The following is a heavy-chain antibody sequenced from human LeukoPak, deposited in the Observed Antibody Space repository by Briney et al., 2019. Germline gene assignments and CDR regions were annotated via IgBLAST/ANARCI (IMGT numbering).Heavy chain of an antibody. CDR2: IAYSGST. V-gene: IGHV4-39*01. D-gene: IGHD5/OR15-5a*01. CDR1: GGSISSSTYY. J-gene: IGHJ3*01. CDR3: ARHLRDPDAFDV. Sequence: PETLSLTCTVSGGSISSSTYYWGWIRQPPGKGLEWIGRIAYSGSTCHNPFLKSRVTIFADTSKTQFSLKISSRTAAETAVYYCARHLRDPDAFDVWGQGTMVTVSS.